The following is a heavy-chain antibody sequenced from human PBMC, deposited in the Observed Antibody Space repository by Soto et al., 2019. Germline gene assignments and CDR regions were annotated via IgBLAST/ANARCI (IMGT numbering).Heavy chain of an antibody. CDR3: TSYPAPGGLDP. D-gene: IGHD3-10*01. J-gene: IGHJ5*02. V-gene: IGHV3-73*01. CDR1: GFTFSGSA. CDR2: IRSKANSYAT. Sequence: LRLSCAASGFTFSGSAMHWVRQASGKGLEWVGRIRSKANSYATAYAASVKGRFTISRDDSKNTAYLQMNSLKTEDTAVYYCTSYPAPGGLDPCGQGTLVTVYS.